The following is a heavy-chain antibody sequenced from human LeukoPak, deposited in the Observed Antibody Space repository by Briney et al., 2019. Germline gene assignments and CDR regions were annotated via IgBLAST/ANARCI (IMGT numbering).Heavy chain of an antibody. CDR2: IYYSGSS. V-gene: IGHV4-39*01. Sequence: SQTLSLTCTVSGASISSSSYYWGWIRQPPGKGLEWIGSIYYSGSSYYNPSLKSRVTMSIDTSKNQFSLKLSSVTAADTAVYYCARLVHLLWFGELLPSGGDDDYWGQGTLVTVSS. J-gene: IGHJ4*02. D-gene: IGHD3-10*01. CDR1: GASISSSSYY. CDR3: ARLVHLLWFGELLPSGGDDDY.